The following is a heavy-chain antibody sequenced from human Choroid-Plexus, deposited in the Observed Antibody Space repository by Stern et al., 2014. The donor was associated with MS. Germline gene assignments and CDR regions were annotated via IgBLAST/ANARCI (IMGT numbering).Heavy chain of an antibody. Sequence: VQLVESGAEVKKPGESLKISCKGSGYNFGDYWIGWVRQKPGKGLEWMGTIFPADSDSRYSPSFEGQVTIPAAESISPAFLQSSSLKASDPGIYYCARHQPAATFAMDVWGQGTTVIVSS. CDR2: IFPADSDS. D-gene: IGHD2-2*01. CDR1: GYNFGDYW. V-gene: IGHV5-51*01. CDR3: ARHQPAATFAMDV. J-gene: IGHJ6*02.